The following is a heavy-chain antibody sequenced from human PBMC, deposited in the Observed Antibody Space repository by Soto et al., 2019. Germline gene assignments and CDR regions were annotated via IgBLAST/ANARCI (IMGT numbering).Heavy chain of an antibody. Sequence: PGESLKISCKGSGYSFTNYWIVWVRQMPGKGLEWMGIVYPGDFDIRYNPSFQGQVTISADKSLSTAYLQWSSLKASDTAMYYCARMRAVAARDLDSWGQGALVTVSS. D-gene: IGHD6-19*01. V-gene: IGHV5-51*01. CDR3: ARMRAVAARDLDS. CDR1: GYSFTNYW. CDR2: VYPGDFDI. J-gene: IGHJ4*02.